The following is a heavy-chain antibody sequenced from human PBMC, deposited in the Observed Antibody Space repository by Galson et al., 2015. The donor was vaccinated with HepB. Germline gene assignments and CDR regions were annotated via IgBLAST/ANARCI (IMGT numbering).Heavy chain of an antibody. CDR3: AKLMSDSPQFLWEFDS. D-gene: IGHD1-26*01. Sequence: SLRLSCAASGFTFSSYGMHWVRQAPGKGLEWVATISFDGSNEYYADSVQGRFTISRDNSKNTVYLQVNSLRPEDTAVYYCAKLMSDSPQFLWEFDSWGQGTLVTASS. CDR1: GFTFSSYG. J-gene: IGHJ4*02. CDR2: ISFDGSNE. V-gene: IGHV3-30*18.